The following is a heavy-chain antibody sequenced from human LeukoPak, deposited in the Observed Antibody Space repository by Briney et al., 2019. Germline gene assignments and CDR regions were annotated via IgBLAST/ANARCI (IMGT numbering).Heavy chain of an antibody. CDR2: IYHSGST. J-gene: IGHJ3*02. CDR3: ARDRIIRAGRDAFDI. V-gene: IGHV4-4*02. D-gene: IGHD1-26*01. Sequence: SGTLSLTCAVSGGSISSGNWWSWVRQPPGKGLEWIGEIYHSGSTNYNPSLKSRVTISVDKSKNQFSLKLSSVTAADTAVYYCARDRIIRAGRDAFDIWGQGTMVTVSS. CDR1: GGSISSGNW.